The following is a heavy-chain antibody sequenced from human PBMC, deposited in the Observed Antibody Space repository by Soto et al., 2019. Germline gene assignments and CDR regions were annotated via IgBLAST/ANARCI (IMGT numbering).Heavy chain of an antibody. CDR3: AKVAPLVGATWGYYYGMDV. J-gene: IGHJ6*02. CDR2: ISGSGGST. D-gene: IGHD1-26*01. CDR1: GFTFSSYA. Sequence: GGSLRLSCAASGFTFSSYAMSWVRQAPGKGLEWVSAISGSGGSTYYADSVKGRFTISRDNSKNTLYLQMNSLRAEDTAVYYCAKVAPLVGATWGYYYGMDVWGQGTTVTVSS. V-gene: IGHV3-23*01.